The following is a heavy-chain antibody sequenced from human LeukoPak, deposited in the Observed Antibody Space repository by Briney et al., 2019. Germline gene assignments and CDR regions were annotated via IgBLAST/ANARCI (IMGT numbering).Heavy chain of an antibody. CDR2: IWYDGSNK. CDR1: GFTFSSYG. D-gene: IGHD5-18*01. Sequence: GGSLRLSCAASGFTFSSYGMHWVRQAPGKGLEWVAVIWYDGSNKYYADSVKGRFTISRDNSKNTLYLQMNSLRAEDTAVYYCAKDIIRGYSYGDAFDIWGQGTMVTVSS. J-gene: IGHJ3*02. V-gene: IGHV3-30*02. CDR3: AKDIIRGYSYGDAFDI.